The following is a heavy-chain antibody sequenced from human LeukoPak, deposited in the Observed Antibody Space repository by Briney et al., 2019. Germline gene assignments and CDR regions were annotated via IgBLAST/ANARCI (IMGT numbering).Heavy chain of an antibody. CDR1: GGSMRPKY. J-gene: IGHJ5*02. D-gene: IGHD3-22*01. CDR2: VYHSGRT. CDR3: AKMGGHFYDSSTYDPIWFDH. V-gene: IGHV4-59*01. Sequence: SETLSLTCTVSGGSMRPKYWSWIRQAPRKGLEWIGYVYHSGRTNVGPSLKSRATILVDTSKNQFSLKLTSVTAADTALYYCAKMGGHFYDSSTYDPIWFDHCGHGIQVTVSS.